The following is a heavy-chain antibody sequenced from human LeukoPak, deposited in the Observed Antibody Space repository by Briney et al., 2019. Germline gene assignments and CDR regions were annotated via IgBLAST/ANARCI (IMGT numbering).Heavy chain of an antibody. J-gene: IGHJ4*02. CDR3: ARGASFWSRYYTGLFDY. D-gene: IGHD3-3*01. V-gene: IGHV4-34*01. CDR1: GGSFSGYY. Sequence: SETLSLTCAVYGGSFSGYYWSWIRQAPGKGLEWIGEINHSGSTNYNPSLKSRVTISVDTSKNQFSLKLSSVTAADTAVYYCARGASFWSRYYTGLFDYWGQGTLVTVSS. CDR2: INHSGST.